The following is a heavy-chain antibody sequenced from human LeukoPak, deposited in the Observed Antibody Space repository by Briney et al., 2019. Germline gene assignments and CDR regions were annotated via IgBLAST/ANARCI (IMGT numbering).Heavy chain of an antibody. V-gene: IGHV1-2*06. CDR1: GYTFTGYY. CDR3: ARANYYDSSGYSRGAFDI. D-gene: IGHD3-22*01. J-gene: IGHJ3*02. Sequence: ASVKVSCKASGYTFTGYYMHWVRQAPGQGLEWMGRINPNSGGTNYAQKFQGRVTMTRDTSISTAYMELSRLRSDDTAVYYCARANYYDSSGYSRGAFDIWGQGTMVTVSS. CDR2: INPNSGGT.